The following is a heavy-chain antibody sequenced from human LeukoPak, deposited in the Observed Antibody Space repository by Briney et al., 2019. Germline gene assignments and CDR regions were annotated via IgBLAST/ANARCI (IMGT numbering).Heavy chain of an antibody. V-gene: IGHV3-74*01. J-gene: IGHJ6*02. CDR3: ARSYGMDV. Sequence: PGGSLRLSCAASGFTFSTYWMHWVRQAPGKGPVWVSRINSDGSSTIYADSVKGRFTISRDNAESTLHLQMNSLRAEDTAVYYCARSYGMDVWGQGTTVTVSS. CDR1: GFTFSTYW. CDR2: INSDGSST.